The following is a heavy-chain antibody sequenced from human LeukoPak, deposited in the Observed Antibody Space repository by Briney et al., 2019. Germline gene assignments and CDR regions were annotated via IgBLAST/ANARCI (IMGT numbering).Heavy chain of an antibody. CDR2: IYYRGST. D-gene: IGHD2-2*01. CDR3: ARGGLWVVVPAAGPDYGMDV. V-gene: IGHV4-59*01. J-gene: IGHJ6*02. Sequence: SETLSLTCTVSGGSISSYYWSWIRQPPGKGLEWMGYIYYRGSTNYNPSLKSRVTISVDTSKNQFSLKLSSVTAADTAVYYCARGGLWVVVPAAGPDYGMDVWGQGTTVTVSS. CDR1: GGSISSYY.